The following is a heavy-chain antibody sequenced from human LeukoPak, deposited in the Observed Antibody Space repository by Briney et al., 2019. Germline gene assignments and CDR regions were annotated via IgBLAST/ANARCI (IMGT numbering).Heavy chain of an antibody. J-gene: IGHJ6*03. V-gene: IGHV1-69*06. CDR2: IIPIFGTA. CDR1: GGTFSSYA. D-gene: IGHD3-9*01. Sequence: ASVKVSCKASGGTFSSYAISWVRQAPGQGLEWMGGIIPIFGTANYAQKFQGRVTITADKSTSTAYMELSSLRSEDTAVYYCARDFSSHDWLPLYYYYYMDVWGKGTTVTISS. CDR3: ARDFSSHDWLPLYYYYYMDV.